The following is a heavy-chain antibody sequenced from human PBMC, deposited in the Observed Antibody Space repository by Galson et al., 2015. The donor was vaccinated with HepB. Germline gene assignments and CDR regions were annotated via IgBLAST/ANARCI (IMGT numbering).Heavy chain of an antibody. V-gene: IGHV1-18*04. CDR2: ISPYNGNT. D-gene: IGHD5-24*01. CDR1: GYTFTTYG. CDR3: ARNRDGYTRSYDY. J-gene: IGHJ4*02. Sequence: SVKVSCKASGYTFTTYGLSWVRQAPGQGLEWMGWISPYNGNTNYAQKFQGRVTMTTDTSTSTAYMDLGSLRSDDTAVYYCARNRDGYTRSYDYWGQGTLVTVSS.